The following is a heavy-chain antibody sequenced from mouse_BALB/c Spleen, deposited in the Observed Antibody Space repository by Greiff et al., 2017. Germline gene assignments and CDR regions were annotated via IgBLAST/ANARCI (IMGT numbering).Heavy chain of an antibody. D-gene: IGHD4-1*01. J-gene: IGHJ4*01. CDR1: GFSLSRYS. Sequence: VHLVESGPGLVAPSQSLSITCTVSGFSLSRYSVHWVRQPPGKGLEWLGIIWGGGSTDYNSALKSRLSISKDNSKSQVFLKMNSLQTDDTAMYYCARDDSTGTYAMDYWGQGTSVTVSS. V-gene: IGHV2-6-4*01. CDR2: IWGGGST. CDR3: ARDDSTGTYAMDY.